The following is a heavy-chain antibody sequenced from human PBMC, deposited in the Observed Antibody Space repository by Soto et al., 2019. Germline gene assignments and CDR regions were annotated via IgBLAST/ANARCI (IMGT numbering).Heavy chain of an antibody. J-gene: IGHJ4*02. V-gene: IGHV3-74*01. D-gene: IGHD1-7*01. CDR1: GFTFSSYW. Sequence: GGSLRLSCAASGFTFSSYWMHWVRQAPGKGLVWVSRINSDGSSTSYADSVKGRFTISRDNAKNTLYLQMNSLRAEDTAVYYCARDRVPLWGITGTTGFDYWGQGTLVAVSS. CDR2: INSDGSST. CDR3: ARDRVPLWGITGTTGFDY.